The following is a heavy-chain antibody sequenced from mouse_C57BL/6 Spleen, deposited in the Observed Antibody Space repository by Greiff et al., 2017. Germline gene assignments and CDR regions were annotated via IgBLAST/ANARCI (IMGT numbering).Heavy chain of an antibody. J-gene: IGHJ4*01. D-gene: IGHD1-1*01. CDR2: ISSGSSTI. Sequence: EVKLQESGGGLVKPGGSLKLSCAASGFTFSDYGMHWVRQAPEKGLEWVAYISSGSSTIYYADTVKGRFTISRDNAKNTLFLQMTSLRSEDTAMYCIARGGLLRANYYAMDYWGQGTSVTVSS. CDR3: ARGGLLRANYYAMDY. V-gene: IGHV5-17*01. CDR1: GFTFSDYG.